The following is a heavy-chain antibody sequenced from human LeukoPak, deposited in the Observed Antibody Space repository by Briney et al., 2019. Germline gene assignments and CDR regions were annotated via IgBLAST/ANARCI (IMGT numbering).Heavy chain of an antibody. D-gene: IGHD2-2*01. CDR2: INQDESRA. CDR3: GPGGDGIDI. J-gene: IGHJ3*02. V-gene: IGHV3-74*01. Sequence: SGGSLRLSCAVSGFTLRNYLMHWVRQAPGQGLVWVSRINQDESRAYADSVKGRFTVSRDNAKNMLYLHLSGLRAEDTAVYFCGPGGDGIDIWGQGTTVIVSS. CDR1: GFTLRNYL.